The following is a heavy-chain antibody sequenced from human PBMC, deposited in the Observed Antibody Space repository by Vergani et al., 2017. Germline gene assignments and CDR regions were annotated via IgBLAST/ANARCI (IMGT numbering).Heavy chain of an antibody. CDR1: GFTFSGYG. Sequence: QVPLLDSGGRVVQPGGSLRLSCAASGFTFSGYGMHWVRQAPGKGLEWVAFLSYDGSHEYSADSVKGRFTISRDNSKDTLYLQMNSLRVEDTAVYYCAKDLGGHYSWNDEPGIDYWGQGALVTVSS. J-gene: IGHJ4*02. CDR2: LSYDGSHE. V-gene: IGHV3-30*02. D-gene: IGHD1-1*01. CDR3: AKDLGGHYSWNDEPGIDY.